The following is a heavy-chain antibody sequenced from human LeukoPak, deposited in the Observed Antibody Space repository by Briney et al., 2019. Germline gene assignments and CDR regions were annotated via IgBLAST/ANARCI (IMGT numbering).Heavy chain of an antibody. CDR2: IYYSGST. V-gene: IGHV4-39*07. J-gene: IGHJ4*02. CDR3: ARADCSGGSCYVRGYYFDY. D-gene: IGHD2-15*01. CDR1: GGSISSSSYY. Sequence: SETLSLTCTVSGGSISSSSYYWGWIRQPPGKGLEWIGSIYYSGSTYYNPSLKSRVTISVDTSKNQFSLKLSSATAADTAVYYCARADCSGGSCYVRGYYFDYWGQGTLVTVSS.